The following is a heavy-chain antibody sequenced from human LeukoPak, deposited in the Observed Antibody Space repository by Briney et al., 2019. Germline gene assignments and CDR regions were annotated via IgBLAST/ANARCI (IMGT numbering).Heavy chain of an antibody. CDR3: ARPQRIRRDGSQWLEFDY. D-gene: IGHD6-19*01. J-gene: IGHJ4*02. Sequence: QTGGSLKLSCAASGFTFSSYWMSWVRQAPGKGLEWVANIKQDGSEKYYVDSVKGRFTISRDNAKNSLYLQMNSLRAEDTAVYYCARPQRIRRDGSQWLEFDYWGQGTLVTVSS. CDR2: IKQDGSEK. CDR1: GFTFSSYW. V-gene: IGHV3-7*01.